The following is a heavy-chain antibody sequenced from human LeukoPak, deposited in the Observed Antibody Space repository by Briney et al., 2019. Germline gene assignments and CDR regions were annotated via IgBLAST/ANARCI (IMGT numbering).Heavy chain of an antibody. CDR1: GFSLSADGVG. CDR3: AYSTRFPYKNGWGLYYFDY. J-gene: IGHJ4*02. V-gene: IGHV2-5*02. Sequence: SGPTQIKPTQTLTLTCTFSGFSLSADGVGVGWIRQPPGKALEWLAFIYFDDDERYSPSLKSRLAITKDTRKDQVVLTMTDMDPVDSATYFCAYSTRFPYKNGWGLYYFDYWGQGTLVTVSS. D-gene: IGHD6-19*01. CDR2: IYFDDDE.